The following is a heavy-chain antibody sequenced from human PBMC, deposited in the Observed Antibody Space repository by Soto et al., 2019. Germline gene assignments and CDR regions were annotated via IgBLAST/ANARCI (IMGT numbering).Heavy chain of an antibody. CDR3: ARDLEAITMIVGGAFDI. J-gene: IGHJ3*02. CDR1: GFTFSSYG. D-gene: IGHD3-22*01. Sequence: PGGSLRLSCAASGFTFSSYGMHWVRQAPGKGLEWVAVIWYDGSNKYYADSVKGRFTISRDNSKNTLYLQMNSLRAEDTAVYYCARDLEAITMIVGGAFDIWGQGTIVTVSS. V-gene: IGHV3-33*01. CDR2: IWYDGSNK.